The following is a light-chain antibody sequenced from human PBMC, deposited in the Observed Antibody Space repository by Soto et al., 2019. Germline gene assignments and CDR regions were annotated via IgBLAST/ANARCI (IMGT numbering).Light chain of an antibody. CDR2: AAS. Sequence: DIQMTQSPSSLSASVGDRVTTTCRASQSISSYLNWYQQKPGKAPKLLISAASSLQSGVPSRFSGSGSGTDFTLTIRSLQPEDFATYYCQQSYSTPRTFGQGTKLEIK. CDR3: QQSYSTPRT. J-gene: IGKJ2*01. V-gene: IGKV1-39*01. CDR1: QSISSY.